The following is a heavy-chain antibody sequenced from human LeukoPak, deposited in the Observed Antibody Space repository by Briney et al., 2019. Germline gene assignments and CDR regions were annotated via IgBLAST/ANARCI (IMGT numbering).Heavy chain of an antibody. CDR1: LGTFSSYA. CDR3: RIIVGANNGVDY. Sequence: SVKVSCKASLGTFSSYAIGWVRQAPGQGLEWMGGIIPIFGTANYAQKFQGRVTITTDESTSTAYMEPISLRSQYTALYYFRIIVGANNGVDYWGQGTMVTVSS. CDR2: IIPIFGTA. D-gene: IGHD1-26*01. J-gene: IGHJ4*02. V-gene: IGHV1-69*05.